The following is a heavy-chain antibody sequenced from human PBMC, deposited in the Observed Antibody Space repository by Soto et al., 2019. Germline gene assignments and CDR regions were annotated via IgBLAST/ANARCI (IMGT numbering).Heavy chain of an antibody. D-gene: IGHD4-17*01. V-gene: IGHV4-30-2*01. J-gene: IGHJ4*02. CDR1: GGSISSGGYS. CDR3: ARAVAYGDYFFDY. CDR2: IYHSGST. Sequence: ASETLSLTCAVSGGSISSGGYSWSWIRQPPGKGLEWIGYIYHSGSTYYNPSLKSRVTISVDRSKNQFSLKLSSVTAADTAVYYCARAVAYGDYFFDYWGQGTLVTVSS.